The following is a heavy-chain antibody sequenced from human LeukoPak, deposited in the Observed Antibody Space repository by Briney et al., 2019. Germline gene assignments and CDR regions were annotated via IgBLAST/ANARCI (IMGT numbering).Heavy chain of an antibody. CDR1: GGSISSSNW. J-gene: IGHJ4*02. CDR3: AREPRDYYGSGQPLS. CDR2: IFHSGST. Sequence: PSETLSLTCTVSGGSISSSNWWSWVRQPPGKGLEWIGEIFHSGSTHYNPSLTSRVTISVDKSKNQFSLKLTSATAADTAVYYCAREPRDYYGSGQPLSWGQGTLVTVSS. D-gene: IGHD3-10*01. V-gene: IGHV4-4*02.